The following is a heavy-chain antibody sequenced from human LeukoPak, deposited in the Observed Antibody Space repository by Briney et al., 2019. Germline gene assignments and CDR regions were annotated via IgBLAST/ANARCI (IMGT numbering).Heavy chain of an antibody. D-gene: IGHD1-26*01. CDR2: IYSGGST. V-gene: IGHV3-53*01. CDR3: ARTPPSGVPGPYYFDY. Sequence: PGGSLRLSCAAPGFTVSSNYMSWVRQAPGKGLEWVSVIYSGGSTYYADSVKGRFTISRDNSKNTLYLQMNSLRAEDTAVYCCARTPPSGVPGPYYFDYWGQGTLVTVSS. CDR1: GFTVSSNY. J-gene: IGHJ4*02.